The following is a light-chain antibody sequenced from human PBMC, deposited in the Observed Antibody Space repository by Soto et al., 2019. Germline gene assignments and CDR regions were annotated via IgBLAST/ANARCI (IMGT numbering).Light chain of an antibody. CDR3: CSYAGSSIPVV. CDR1: SSDVGGYDY. J-gene: IGLJ2*01. CDR2: DVS. Sequence: QSALTQPRSVSGSPGQSVTISCTGTSSDVGGYDYVSWYQHHPGKVPKLIIYDVSKRPSGVPDRFSGSKSGNTASLTISGLQAEDEADYSCCSYAGSSIPVVFGGGTQLTVL. V-gene: IGLV2-11*01.